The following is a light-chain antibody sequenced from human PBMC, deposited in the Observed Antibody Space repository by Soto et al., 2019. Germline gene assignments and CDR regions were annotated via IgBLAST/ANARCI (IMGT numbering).Light chain of an antibody. CDR1: QSVTKY. J-gene: IGKJ5*01. V-gene: IGKV3-11*01. CDR2: DAS. CDR3: QQRSNWPIT. Sequence: EITLTQSPDTLSLSPGESATISCLASQSVTKYLVWYQQKPGQAPRLLISDASYRATGIPARFSGSGSGTDFTLTISSLEPEDFTLYYCQQRSNWPITFGQGTRLEIK.